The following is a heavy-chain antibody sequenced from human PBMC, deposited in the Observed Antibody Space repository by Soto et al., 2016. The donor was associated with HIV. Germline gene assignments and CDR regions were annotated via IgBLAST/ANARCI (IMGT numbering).Heavy chain of an antibody. Sequence: EVHLVESGGGVVQPGGSLRLSCAASASGFSFDNYVMHWVRQPPGKGLEWVSLISGDGSSTKYADSVKGRFTISRDNSKNSLFVLMNSLTIDDTALYYCVKDRGILGFGELLWSHGMDVWGQGTTVTVSS. V-gene: IGHV3-43*02. CDR1: GFSFDNYV. J-gene: IGHJ6*02. CDR2: ISGDGSST. CDR3: VKDRGILGFGELLWSHGMDV. D-gene: IGHD3-10*01.